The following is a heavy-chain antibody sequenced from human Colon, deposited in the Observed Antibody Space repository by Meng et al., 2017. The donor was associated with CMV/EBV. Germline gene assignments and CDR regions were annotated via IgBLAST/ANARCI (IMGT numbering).Heavy chain of an antibody. J-gene: IGHJ2*01. CDR1: GDSISGRSYY. D-gene: IGHD5-24*01. V-gene: IGHV4-39*07. CDR3: ARMALHWYFDL. CDR2: IYYTGND. Sequence: QVQLQEPGPGLVKPSETLSLTFTVSGDSISGRSYYWGWIRQPPGKGLEWIASIYYTGNDYHNPSLKSRVTISIDTSNNQFSLRLTSVTAADTAVYYCARMALHWYFDLWGRGTLVTVSS.